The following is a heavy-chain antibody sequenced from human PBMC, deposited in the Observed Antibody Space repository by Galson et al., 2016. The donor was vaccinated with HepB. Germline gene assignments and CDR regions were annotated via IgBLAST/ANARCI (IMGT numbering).Heavy chain of an antibody. CDR3: AKRGEGNYFDY. J-gene: IGHJ4*02. CDR1: GFTFSSYT. Sequence: SLRLSCAVSGFTFSSYTMTWVRQAPGEGLEWVSSISSSSGYIFYADSLKGRFTISRDNAKNSLYLHMNSLRAEDTAVYYCAKRGEGNYFDYWGQGTLVTVSS. CDR2: ISSSSGYI. D-gene: IGHD3-16*01. V-gene: IGHV3-21*01.